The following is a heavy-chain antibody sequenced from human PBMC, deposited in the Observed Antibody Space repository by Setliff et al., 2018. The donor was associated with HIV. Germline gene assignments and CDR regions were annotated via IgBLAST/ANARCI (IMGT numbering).Heavy chain of an antibody. CDR2: MNPNSGNT. CDR1: GYTFTSYD. D-gene: IGHD3-3*01. Sequence: GASVKVSCKASGYTFTSYDINWVRQATGQGLEWMGWMNPNSGNTGYAQKFQGRVTMTRDTSTNTVYMELSSLSSEDTAVYYCARGIDNFWSGYVRWGQGTLVTVSS. V-gene: IGHV1-8*02. CDR3: ARGIDNFWSGYVR. J-gene: IGHJ4*02.